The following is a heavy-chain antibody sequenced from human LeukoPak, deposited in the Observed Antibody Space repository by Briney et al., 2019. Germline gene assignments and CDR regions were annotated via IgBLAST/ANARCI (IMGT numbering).Heavy chain of an antibody. CDR2: VNGNSGST. J-gene: IGHJ4*02. CDR3: VRGGRNYNVY. V-gene: IGHV1-8*01. D-gene: IGHD1-7*01. CDR1: GYTFTSYD. Sequence: ASVKVSCKASGYTFTSYDINWVRQATGQGFEWMGWVNGNSGSTAFAHKFQGRVAMTRNTSITTAYMELSSLGSEDTATYYRVRGGRNYNVYWGQGTVVTVSS.